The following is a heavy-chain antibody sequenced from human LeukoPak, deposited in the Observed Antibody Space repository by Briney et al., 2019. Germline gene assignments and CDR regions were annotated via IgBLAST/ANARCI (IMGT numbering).Heavy chain of an antibody. D-gene: IGHD1-26*01. V-gene: IGHV1-69*04. J-gene: IGHJ4*02. CDR1: GGTFSSYA. CDR2: IIPILGIA. CDR3: ARDYRWMGYGGATNDY. Sequence: ASVKVSCKASGGTFSSYAISWVRQAPGQGLEWMGRIIPILGIANYAQKFQGRVTITADKSTSTAYMELSSLRSEDTAVYYCARDYRWMGYGGATNDYWGQGTLVTVSS.